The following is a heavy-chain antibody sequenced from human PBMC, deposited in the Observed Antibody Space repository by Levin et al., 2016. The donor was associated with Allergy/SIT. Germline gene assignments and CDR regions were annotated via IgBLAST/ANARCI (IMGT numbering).Heavy chain of an antibody. CDR2: IDPSDSYT. V-gene: IGHV5-10-1*01. D-gene: IGHD6-6*01. CDR1: GYSFTSYW. J-gene: IGHJ6*02. Sequence: GESLKISCKGSGYSFTSYWISWVRQMPGKGLEWMGRIDPSDSYTNYSPSFQGHVTISADKSISTAYLQWSSLKASDTAMYYCARHPIATRPFYYYYGMDVWGQGTTVTVSS. CDR3: ARHPIATRPFYYYYGMDV.